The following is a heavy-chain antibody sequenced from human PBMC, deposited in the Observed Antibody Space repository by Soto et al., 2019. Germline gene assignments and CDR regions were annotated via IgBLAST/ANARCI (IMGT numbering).Heavy chain of an antibody. Sequence: QVQLVQSEAEVKKPGASVKVSCKTTGYSFNDYGITWVRQAPGQGLEWMGCISVHNGNAKYAQKLQGRVTMTADTSTSTAYMELRTLRSDDTAVYYCARAGHYESTGYFYVRYWGQGTLVTVSS. CDR3: ARAGHYESTGYFYVRY. CDR2: ISVHNGNA. V-gene: IGHV1-18*01. J-gene: IGHJ4*02. D-gene: IGHD3-22*01. CDR1: GYSFNDYG.